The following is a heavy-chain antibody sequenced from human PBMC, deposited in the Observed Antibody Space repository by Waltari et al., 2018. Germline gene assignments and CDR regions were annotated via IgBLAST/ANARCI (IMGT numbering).Heavy chain of an antibody. D-gene: IGHD6-19*01. CDR1: GFTFSSYA. V-gene: IGHV3-30-3*01. CDR3: ARGAYSSGWYEGNYDYYYGMTS. J-gene: IGHJ6*02. CDR2: ISYDGSNK. Sequence: VVQPGRSLRLSCAASGFTFSSYAMHWVRQAPGKGLEWVSVISYDGSNKYYADSVKGRFTISRDNSKNTLYLQMNSLRAEDTAVYYCARGAYSSGWYEGNYDYYYGMTSGAKGPRSPSP.